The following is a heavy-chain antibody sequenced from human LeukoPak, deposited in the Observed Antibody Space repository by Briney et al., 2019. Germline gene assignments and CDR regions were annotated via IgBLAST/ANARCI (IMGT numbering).Heavy chain of an antibody. V-gene: IGHV4-34*01. CDR3: ARRLKDYSSRPSGTHAFDM. Sequence: SETLSLTCAVYGGSFSGYYWSWIRQPPGKGLEWIGEINHSGSTNYNPSLKSRVTISVDTSKNQFSLKVSSVTAADTALYYCARRLKDYSSRPSGTHAFDMWGQGTMVTVSS. J-gene: IGHJ3*02. CDR2: INHSGST. D-gene: IGHD1-14*01. CDR1: GGSFSGYY.